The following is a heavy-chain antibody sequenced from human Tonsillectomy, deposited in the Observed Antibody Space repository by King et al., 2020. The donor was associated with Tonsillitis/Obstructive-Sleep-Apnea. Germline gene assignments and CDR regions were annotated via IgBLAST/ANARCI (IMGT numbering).Heavy chain of an antibody. J-gene: IGHJ3*02. Sequence: LQLQESGPGLVKPSETLSLTCTVSGGSISSYYWSWIRQPPGKGLEWIGYISYSGSTNYNPSLKSRVTMSVDTSKNQSSLKLSSVTAADTAVYYCARDMVLEAGGDAFDIWGQGTMVIVSS. V-gene: IGHV4-59*01. CDR2: ISYSGST. CDR3: ARDMVLEAGGDAFDI. CDR1: GGSISSYY. D-gene: IGHD2-8*01.